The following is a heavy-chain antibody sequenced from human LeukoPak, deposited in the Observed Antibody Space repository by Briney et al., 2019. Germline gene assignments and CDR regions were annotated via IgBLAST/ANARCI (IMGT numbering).Heavy chain of an antibody. Sequence: SETLSLTCTVSGASISSGSYYWSWIRQPAGKGLEWIGRIYTSGSTNYSPSLKTRVTISVDRSKNQFSLKLSSVTAADTAVDYCARAKFGYYYDSGSYYYHYMDVWGKGTTVTISS. CDR3: ARAKFGYYYDSGSYYYHYMDV. J-gene: IGHJ6*03. CDR1: GASISSGSYY. CDR2: IYTSGST. V-gene: IGHV4-61*02. D-gene: IGHD3-10*01.